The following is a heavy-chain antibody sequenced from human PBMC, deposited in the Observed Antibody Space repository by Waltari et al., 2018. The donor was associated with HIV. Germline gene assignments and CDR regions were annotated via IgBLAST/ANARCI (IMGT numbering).Heavy chain of an antibody. CDR1: GFPFSNGW. CDR2: IKSKTDGGTT. V-gene: IGHV3-15*01. J-gene: IGHJ3*02. Sequence: EVQLVESGGGLVKPGGSLRLSCAASGFPFSNGWMGWVRQAPGKGLEWVGRIKSKTDGGTTDYAAPVKGRFTISRDDSKNTLYLQMNSLKTEDTAVYYCTSILYDTQDAFDIWGQGTMVTVSS. CDR3: TSILYDTQDAFDI. D-gene: IGHD3-22*01.